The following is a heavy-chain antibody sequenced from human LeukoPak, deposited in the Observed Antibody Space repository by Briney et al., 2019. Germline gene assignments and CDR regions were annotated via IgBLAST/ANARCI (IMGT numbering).Heavy chain of an antibody. CDR2: INPNSGGT. J-gene: IGHJ6*02. Sequence: ASVKVSCKASGYTFTGYYMHWVRQAPGQGLEWMGWINPNSGGTNYAQKFQGWVTMTRDTSISSVYMELSRLRSDDTAVYYCARDHWWELLDYGMDVWGQGTTVTVSS. CDR1: GYTFTGYY. CDR3: ARDHWWELLDYGMDV. V-gene: IGHV1-2*04. D-gene: IGHD1-26*01.